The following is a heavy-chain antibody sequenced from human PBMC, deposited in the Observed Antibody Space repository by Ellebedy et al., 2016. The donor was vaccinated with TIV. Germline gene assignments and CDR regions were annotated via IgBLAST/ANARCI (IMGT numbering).Heavy chain of an antibody. CDR1: GYTFADYY. J-gene: IGHJ5*02. CDR2: LNPNTGVT. Sequence: AASEKVSCKPSGYTFADYYIHWVRQAPGQGLEWMGWLNPNTGVTHYAQNFQGRVTITSDTSISAAYMELNILMSDDTAIYYCARDFRQNWNDPTGVWFDPWGQGTLVTVSS. D-gene: IGHD1-1*01. CDR3: ARDFRQNWNDPTGVWFDP. V-gene: IGHV1-2*02.